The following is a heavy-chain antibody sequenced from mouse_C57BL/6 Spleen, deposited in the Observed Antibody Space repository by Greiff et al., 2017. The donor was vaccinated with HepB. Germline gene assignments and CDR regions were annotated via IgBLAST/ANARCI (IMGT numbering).Heavy chain of an antibody. CDR2: IDPSDSYT. CDR3: ARSKGLRRFAY. J-gene: IGHJ3*01. Sequence: QVQLKQPGAELVMPGASVKLSCKASGYTFTSYWMHWVKQRPGQGLEWIGEIDPSDSYTNYNQKFKGKSTLTVDKSSSTAYMQLSSLTSEDSAVYYCARSKGLRRFAYWGQGTLVTVSA. CDR1: GYTFTSYW. D-gene: IGHD2-4*01. V-gene: IGHV1-69*01.